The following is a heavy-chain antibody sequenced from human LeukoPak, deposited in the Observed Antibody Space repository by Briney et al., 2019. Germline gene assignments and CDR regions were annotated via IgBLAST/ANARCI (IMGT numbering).Heavy chain of an antibody. V-gene: IGHV3-7*01. Sequence: PGGSLRLSCAASGFTFSNYWMSWVRQAPGKGLEWVANIKQDGSEIYSVDSVKGRFTISRDNAKNSLYLQMNSLRAEDTAVYYCARDKVVGATLFDYWGQGALVTVSS. J-gene: IGHJ4*02. CDR1: GFTFSNYW. CDR2: IKQDGSEI. CDR3: ARDKVVGATLFDY. D-gene: IGHD1-26*01.